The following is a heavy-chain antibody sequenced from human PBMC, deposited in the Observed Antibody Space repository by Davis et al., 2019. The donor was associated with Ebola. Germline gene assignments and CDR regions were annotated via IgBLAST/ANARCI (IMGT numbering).Heavy chain of an antibody. V-gene: IGHV4-39*01. D-gene: IGHD1-7*01. CDR1: GGSISSSSYY. Sequence: PGGSLRLSCTVSGGSISSSSYYWGWIRQPPGKGLEWIGSIYYSGSTYYNPSLKSRVTISVDTSKNQFSLKLSSVTAADTAVYYCARHLDGELDDSLFDYWGQGTLVTVSS. CDR3: ARHLDGELDDSLFDY. J-gene: IGHJ4*02. CDR2: IYYSGST.